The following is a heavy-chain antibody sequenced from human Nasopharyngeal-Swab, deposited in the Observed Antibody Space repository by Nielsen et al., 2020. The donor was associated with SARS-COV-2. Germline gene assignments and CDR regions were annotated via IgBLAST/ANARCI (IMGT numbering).Heavy chain of an antibody. Sequence: GESLKISCAASGFTFSSYTMHWVRQAPGKGLVWVLLIKSDGCDINYADSVKGRFNISRDNAKNTLYLQMHSLRAEDTAVYYCARGASTLSNWYFDLWGRGTLVRVSS. V-gene: IGHV3-74*01. CDR1: GFTFSSYT. J-gene: IGHJ2*01. CDR3: ARGASTLSNWYFDL. CDR2: IKSDGCDI. D-gene: IGHD2-2*01.